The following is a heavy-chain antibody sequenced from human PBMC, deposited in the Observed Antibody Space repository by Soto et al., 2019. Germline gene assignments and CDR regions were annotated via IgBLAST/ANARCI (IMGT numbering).Heavy chain of an antibody. J-gene: IGHJ6*02. CDR3: AKDPSRYYYYYGMDV. CDR1: GFTFSSYA. CDR2: ISGSGGST. Sequence: GGSLRLSCAASGFTFSSYAMSWVRQAPGKGLEWVSAISGSGGSTYYADSVKGRFTISRDNSKNTLYLQMNSLRAEDTAVYYCAKDPSRYYYYYGMDVWGQGTTVTVSS. V-gene: IGHV3-23*01.